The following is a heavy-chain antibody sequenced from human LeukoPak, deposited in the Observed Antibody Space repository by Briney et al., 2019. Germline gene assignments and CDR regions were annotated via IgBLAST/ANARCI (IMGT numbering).Heavy chain of an antibody. J-gene: IGHJ3*02. Sequence: PSETLSLTCTVSGGSISSYYWSWIWQPPGKGLEWIGYIYYSGSTNYNPSLKSRVTISVDTSKNQFSLKLSSVTAADTAVYYCARDRTYDSSGYYNPDAFDIWGQGTMVTVSS. CDR2: IYYSGST. V-gene: IGHV4-59*12. CDR3: ARDRTYDSSGYYNPDAFDI. CDR1: GGSISSYY. D-gene: IGHD3-22*01.